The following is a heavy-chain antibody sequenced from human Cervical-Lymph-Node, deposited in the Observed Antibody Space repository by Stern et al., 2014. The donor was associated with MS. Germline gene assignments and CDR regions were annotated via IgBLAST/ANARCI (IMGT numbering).Heavy chain of an antibody. CDR1: GFTFSSYS. V-gene: IGHV3-48*02. CDR2: ISRSSSTI. Sequence: VQLVESGGGLVQPGGSLRLSCAASGFTFSSYSMNWVRQAPGKGLEWVSCISRSSSTIYNADSVKGRFTISRDNAKNSLYLQMNSLRDEDTAVYYCARTATSSWYRLDYWGQGTLVTVSS. CDR3: ARTATSSWYRLDY. J-gene: IGHJ4*02. D-gene: IGHD6-13*01.